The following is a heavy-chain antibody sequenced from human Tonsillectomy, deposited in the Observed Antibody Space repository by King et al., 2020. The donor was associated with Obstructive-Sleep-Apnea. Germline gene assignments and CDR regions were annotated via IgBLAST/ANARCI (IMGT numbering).Heavy chain of an antibody. CDR2: TYYRSKWYN. CDR1: GDSVSSNSAV. CDR3: ARANMAAPGAWFDP. J-gene: IGHJ5*02. V-gene: IGHV6-1*01. D-gene: IGHD6-25*01. Sequence: VQLQQSGPGLVKPSQTLSLTCAISGDSVSSNSAVWSWIRQSPSRGLEWLGRTYYRSKWYNDYALSVKSRITINSDTSKNQFSLQLNSVTPEDTAVYYCARANMAAPGAWFDPWGQGTLVTVSS.